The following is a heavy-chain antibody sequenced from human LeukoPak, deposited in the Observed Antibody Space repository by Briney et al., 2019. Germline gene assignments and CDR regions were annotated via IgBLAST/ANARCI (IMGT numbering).Heavy chain of an antibody. CDR1: GGSISSGDYY. CDR2: IYYSGST. Sequence: SETLSLTCTVSGGSISSGDYYWSWIRQPPGKGLEWIGYIYYSGSTYYNPSLKSRVTISVDRSKNQFSLKLSSVTAADTAVYYCARDGNHDAFDIWGQGTMVTVSS. V-gene: IGHV4-30-4*01. CDR3: ARDGNHDAFDI. J-gene: IGHJ3*02. D-gene: IGHD1-1*01.